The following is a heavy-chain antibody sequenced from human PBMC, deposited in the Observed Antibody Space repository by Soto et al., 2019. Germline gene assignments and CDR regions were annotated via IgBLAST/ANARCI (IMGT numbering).Heavy chain of an antibody. CDR3: ASAAVTGTAGLDF. CDR1: GYTFSGFY. Sequence: ASVKVSCKASGYTFSGFYMPWVRQAPGQGLEWMGWINPNSGGTKSAEKFQGRVTMTSDTSIRTAYMELSRLTSDDTAVYYCASAAVTGTAGLDFWGQGTHVTVS. J-gene: IGHJ4*02. V-gene: IGHV1-2*02. CDR2: INPNSGGT. D-gene: IGHD6-19*01.